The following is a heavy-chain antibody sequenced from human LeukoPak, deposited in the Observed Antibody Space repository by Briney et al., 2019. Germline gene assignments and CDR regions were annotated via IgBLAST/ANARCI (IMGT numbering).Heavy chain of an antibody. D-gene: IGHD3-16*01. V-gene: IGHV4-39*07. CDR3: ARDSRYIEDAFDI. Sequence: SGTLSLSCAVSGGSLSSSSYYWGWIRQPPGRGLGWVGSICYSGSTYSNPSLKSRATISVDTTTNQFSLRLSSLPAADTAVYYCARDSRYIEDAFDIWGQGTMVTVSS. J-gene: IGHJ3*02. CDR2: ICYSGST. CDR1: GGSLSSSSYY.